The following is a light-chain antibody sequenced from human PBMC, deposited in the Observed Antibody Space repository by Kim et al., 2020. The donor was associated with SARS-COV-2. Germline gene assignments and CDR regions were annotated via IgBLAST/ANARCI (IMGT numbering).Light chain of an antibody. CDR2: KAS. J-gene: IGKJ1*01. V-gene: IGKV1-5*03. CDR3: QQYNSAPWT. Sequence: ASVGDRVTITCRASQSISSWLAWYQQKPGKAPKLLIYKASSLESGVPSRFSGSGSGTEFTLTISSLQPDDFATYHCQQYNSAPWTFGQGTKVDIK. CDR1: QSISSW.